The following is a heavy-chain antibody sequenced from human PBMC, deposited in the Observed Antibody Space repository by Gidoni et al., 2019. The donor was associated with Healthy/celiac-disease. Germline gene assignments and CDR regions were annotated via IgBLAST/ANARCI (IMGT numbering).Heavy chain of an antibody. CDR1: GGSFSGYY. J-gene: IGHJ4*02. CDR2: INHSGST. Sequence: QVQLQQWGAGLLKPSETLSLTCAVYGGSFSGYYWSWIRQPPGKGLEWIGEINHSGSTNYNPSLKSRVTISVDTSKNQFSLKLSSVTAADTAVYYCARVFGDDTAMAPFDYWGQGTLVTVSS. D-gene: IGHD5-18*01. V-gene: IGHV4-34*01. CDR3: ARVFGDDTAMAPFDY.